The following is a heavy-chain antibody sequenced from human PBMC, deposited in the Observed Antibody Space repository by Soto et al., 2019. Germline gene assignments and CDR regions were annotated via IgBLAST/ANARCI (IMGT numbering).Heavy chain of an antibody. CDR3: AREEYCPDSSCARHYYFHSGMDV. D-gene: IGHD2-8*02. CDR2: ISVTSGKA. V-gene: IGHV1-18*04. J-gene: IGHJ6*02. CDR1: GYSFTHYG. Sequence: QGQVVQSGPEVAKPGSSVKVSGKTSGYSFTHYGISWVRQAPGQGLEWGGGISVTSGKASYGQNFQGRVTLTSDTSTDTVYLELRSLRSDDTAAYYCAREEYCPDSSCARHYYFHSGMDVWGQGTTVTVS.